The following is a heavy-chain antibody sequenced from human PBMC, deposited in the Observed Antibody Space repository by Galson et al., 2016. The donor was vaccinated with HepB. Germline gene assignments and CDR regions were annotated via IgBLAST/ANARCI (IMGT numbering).Heavy chain of an antibody. CDR2: ISSSSSYI. J-gene: IGHJ4*02. D-gene: IGHD3-16*01. CDR1: GFTFSRYG. Sequence: SLRLSCAGSGFTFSRYGMTWVRQAPGKGLDWVSSISSSSSYIYYADSVKGRFTISRDNAKNSLYLQMNSLRAEDTAVYYCARDGAIFDSWGQGTLVTVSS. CDR3: ARDGAIFDS. V-gene: IGHV3-21*01.